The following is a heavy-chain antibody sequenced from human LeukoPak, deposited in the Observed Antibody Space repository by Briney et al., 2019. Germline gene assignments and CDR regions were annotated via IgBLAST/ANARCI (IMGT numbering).Heavy chain of an antibody. J-gene: IGHJ4*02. CDR2: IYTSGST. V-gene: IGHV4-4*09. CDR3: ARRTPGQYYFDY. D-gene: IGHD1-1*01. Sequence: SETLSLTCTVSGGSISSYYWSWIRQPPGKGLEWIGYIYTSGSTNYNPSLKSRVTIPVDTSKNQFSLKLSSVTAADTAVYYCARRTPGQYYFDYWGQGTLVTVSS. CDR1: GGSISSYY.